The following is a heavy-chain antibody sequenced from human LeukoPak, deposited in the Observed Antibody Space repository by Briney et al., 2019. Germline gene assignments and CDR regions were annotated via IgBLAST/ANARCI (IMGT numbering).Heavy chain of an antibody. CDR1: GFTFSSYS. D-gene: IGHD6-13*01. Sequence: GGSLRLSCAASGFTFSSYSMNWVRQAPGKGLEWVSSISSSSSYIYYADSLKGRFAISRDNAKNSLYLQMNNLRAEDTAVYYCAREDASSLDYWGQGILVTVSS. J-gene: IGHJ4*02. CDR2: ISSSSSYI. CDR3: AREDASSLDY. V-gene: IGHV3-21*06.